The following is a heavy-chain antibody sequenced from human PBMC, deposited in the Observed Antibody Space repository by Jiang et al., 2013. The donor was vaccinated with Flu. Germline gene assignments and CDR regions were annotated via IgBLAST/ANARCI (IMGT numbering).Heavy chain of an antibody. CDR1: GGSISSSSYY. D-gene: IGHD2-2*01. Sequence: TVSGGSISSSSYYWGWIRQPPGKGLEWIGSIYYSGSTYHNPSLKSRVTISVDTSKNQFSLKLSSVTAADTAVYYCASSITPVVFDYWGQGTLVTVAS. J-gene: IGHJ4*02. CDR3: ASSITPVVFDY. CDR2: IYYSGST. V-gene: IGHV4-39*07.